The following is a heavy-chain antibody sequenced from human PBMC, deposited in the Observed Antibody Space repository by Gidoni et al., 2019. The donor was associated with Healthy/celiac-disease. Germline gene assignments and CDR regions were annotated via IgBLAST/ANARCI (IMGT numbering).Heavy chain of an antibody. CDR2: ISSSSSYI. Sequence: EVQLVESGGGLVKPGGSLRLSCGASGFTFSSYSMNWVRQAPGKGLEWVSSISSSSSYIYYADSVKGRFTISRDNAKNSLYLQMNSLRAEDTAVYYCARDIRFYGMDVWGQGTTVTVSS. D-gene: IGHD3-3*01. V-gene: IGHV3-21*01. CDR1: GFTFSSYS. J-gene: IGHJ6*02. CDR3: ARDIRFYGMDV.